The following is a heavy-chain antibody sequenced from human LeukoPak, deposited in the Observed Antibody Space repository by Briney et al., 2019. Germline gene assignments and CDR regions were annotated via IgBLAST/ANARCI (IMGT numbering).Heavy chain of an antibody. Sequence: PGGSLRLSCAASGFTFDDYGMSWVRQAPGKGLEWVSGINWNGGSTGYADSVKGRFTISRDNAKNSLYLQMNSLRAEDTALYYCARDFRYDYVWGSHDAFDIWGQGTMVTVSS. D-gene: IGHD3-16*01. CDR2: INWNGGST. V-gene: IGHV3-20*04. CDR3: ARDFRYDYVWGSHDAFDI. CDR1: GFTFDDYG. J-gene: IGHJ3*02.